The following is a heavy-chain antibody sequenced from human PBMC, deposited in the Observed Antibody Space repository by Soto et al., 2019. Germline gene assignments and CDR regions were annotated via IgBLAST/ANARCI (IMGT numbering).Heavy chain of an antibody. D-gene: IGHD2-2*03. CDR2: IYTSGST. J-gene: IGHJ5*02. Sequence: SETLSLTSTVSGGSISSYYWSWICQPAGKGLEWIGRIYTSGSTNYNPSLKSRLTMSVDTSKNQFSLKLSSVTAADTAVYYCASDLSGYCSSTSCYSSWFDPWGQGTLVTVSS. V-gene: IGHV4-4*07. CDR1: GGSISSYY. CDR3: ASDLSGYCSSTSCYSSWFDP.